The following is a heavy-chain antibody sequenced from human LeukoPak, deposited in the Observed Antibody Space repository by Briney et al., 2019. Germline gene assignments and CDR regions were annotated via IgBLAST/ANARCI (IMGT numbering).Heavy chain of an antibody. D-gene: IGHD2-2*01. CDR3: ALYCTSSSCPNRGGAFDI. CDR1: GGSVSTYY. Sequence: SETLSLTCTVSGGSVSTYYWSWIRETAGKGLEWIGSIYSTGSTDYNPSLGSRVSVSADTSKNQFSLKLTSVTAADTAMYYCALYCTSSSCPNRGGAFDIWGQGTMVTVSS. J-gene: IGHJ3*02. V-gene: IGHV4-4*07. CDR2: IYSTGST.